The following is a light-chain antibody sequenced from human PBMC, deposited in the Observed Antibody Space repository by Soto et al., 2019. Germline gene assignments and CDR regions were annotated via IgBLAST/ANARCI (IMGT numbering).Light chain of an antibody. Sequence: EIVLTQSPGTLSLSPGERATLSCRASQSVGSSFLAWFQHKPGQAPRLLIYGASSRATGIPDRFSGSGSGTDFTLTISSLQPEDVASYYCQKYEGVPLTFGGGTRVEIK. CDR3: QKYEGVPLT. J-gene: IGKJ4*01. CDR2: GAS. V-gene: IGKV3-20*01. CDR1: QSVGSSF.